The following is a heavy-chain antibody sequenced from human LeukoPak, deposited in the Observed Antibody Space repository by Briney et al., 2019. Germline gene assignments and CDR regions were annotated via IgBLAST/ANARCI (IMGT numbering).Heavy chain of an antibody. CDR3: ARDLEAVVVVPAAYTPFYP. CDR2: IIPILGIA. J-gene: IGHJ5*02. D-gene: IGHD2-2*01. Sequence: SVKVSCKASGGTFSSYTISWVRQAPGQGLEWMGRIIPILGIANYAQKFQGRVTITADKSTSTAYMELSSLRSEDTAVYYCARDLEAVVVVPAAYTPFYPWGQGTLVTVSS. V-gene: IGHV1-69*04. CDR1: GGTFSSYT.